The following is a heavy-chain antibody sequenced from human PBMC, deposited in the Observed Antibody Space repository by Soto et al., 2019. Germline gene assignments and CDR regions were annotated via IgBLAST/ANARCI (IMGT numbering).Heavy chain of an antibody. Sequence: QVQLHESGPRVVKSSGTLSLTCDFSSDSISGPDWWSWVRQSPGKGLEWIGEVFESGATNYDPSLTSRVTISVEKSKKHLSLRLNSVTAADTAIYYCVRGIAGTTNDNWDQGTLVIVSS. CDR1: SDSISGPDW. D-gene: IGHD3-22*01. CDR3: VRGIAGTTNDN. V-gene: IGHV4-4*02. J-gene: IGHJ4*02. CDR2: VFESGAT.